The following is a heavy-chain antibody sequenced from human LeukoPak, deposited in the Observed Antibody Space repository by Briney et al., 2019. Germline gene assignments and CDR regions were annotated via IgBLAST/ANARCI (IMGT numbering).Heavy chain of an antibody. CDR1: GFTFSSYA. CDR2: ISGSASST. Sequence: PGGSLRLSCAASGFTFSSYAMSWVRQAPGKGLERVSAISGSASSTYYADSVKGRFTISRDNSKNTLYLQMNSLRAEDTAVYYCAKESSYYGSGSYYKAFDYWGQGTLVTVSS. D-gene: IGHD3-10*01. CDR3: AKESSYYGSGSYYKAFDY. J-gene: IGHJ4*02. V-gene: IGHV3-23*01.